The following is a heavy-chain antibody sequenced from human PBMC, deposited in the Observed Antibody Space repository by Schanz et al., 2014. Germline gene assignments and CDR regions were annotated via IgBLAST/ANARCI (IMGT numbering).Heavy chain of an antibody. J-gene: IGHJ5*02. CDR2: ISTGRYL. CDR1: GGIIITNS. V-gene: IGHV3-21*02. CDR3: ARDPVEGAPTPYYWES. Sequence: EVQLVEAGGGKGKKGGSLRSQGEALGGIIITNSLAWVRPSPFKGLEWVSFISTGRYLYYADSVKGRLTISRDNTKDSVFLQMSSLRVEDTGLGFCARDPVEGAPTPYYWESWGPGTLGNVSS. D-gene: IGHD3-22*01.